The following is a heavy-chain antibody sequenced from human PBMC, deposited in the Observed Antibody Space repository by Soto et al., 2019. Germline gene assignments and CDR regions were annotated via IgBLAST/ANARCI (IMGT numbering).Heavy chain of an antibody. CDR2: ISIEKGDT. J-gene: IGHJ2*01. V-gene: IGHV1-18*01. CDR3: ARCYSSVGSCFTCCHFDL. CDR1: GYSFDTFG. D-gene: IGHD2-15*01. Sequence: QVQVVQSGAEVKKPGASVKVACKASGYSFDTFGMSWVRQAPGQGLEWMGWISIEKGDTNSAQKFQDRVTMTTDTSTSTAYMELRSLTSDDTAVYYCARCYSSVGSCFTCCHFDLWGRGTLVTFSS.